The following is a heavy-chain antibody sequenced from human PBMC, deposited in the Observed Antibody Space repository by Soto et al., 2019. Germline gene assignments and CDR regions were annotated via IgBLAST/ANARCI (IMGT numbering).Heavy chain of an antibody. CDR2: INPSGGST. CDR1: GYTFTSYY. J-gene: IGHJ3*02. D-gene: IGHD3-22*01. Sequence: GASVKVSCKASGYTFTSYYMHWVRQAPGQGLEWMGIINPSGGSTSYAQKFQGRVTMTRDTSTSTAYMELSSLRSEDTAVYYCARASRRITMIVVVTAARTHDAFDIWGQGTMVTVSS. V-gene: IGHV1-46*01. CDR3: ARASRRITMIVVVTAARTHDAFDI.